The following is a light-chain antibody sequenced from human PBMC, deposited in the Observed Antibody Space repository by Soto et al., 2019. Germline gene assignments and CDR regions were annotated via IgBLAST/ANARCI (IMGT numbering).Light chain of an antibody. J-gene: IGKJ4*01. CDR1: QTVFSY. V-gene: IGKV3-11*01. Sequence: VLTQSPATLSLSPGERATLSCRASQTVFSYLAWYQQKPGQAPRLLIYDASNRATGIPARFSGSGSGTDFTLTISSLEPEDFAVYYCQQRYNWPPLTFGGGTKVEIK. CDR3: QQRYNWPPLT. CDR2: DAS.